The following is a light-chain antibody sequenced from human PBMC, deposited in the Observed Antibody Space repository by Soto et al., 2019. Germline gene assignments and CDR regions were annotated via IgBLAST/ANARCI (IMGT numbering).Light chain of an antibody. Sequence: QSALTQPRSVSGSPGQSVTISCTGTSSDVGGYNYVSWYRQHPGKAPKLIIYDVNRRPSGVPDRFSGSKSGNTASLTISGLQAEDEADYYCCSYADIHVVFGGGTQLTVL. CDR1: SSDVGGYNY. CDR2: DVN. CDR3: CSYADIHVV. J-gene: IGLJ2*01. V-gene: IGLV2-11*01.